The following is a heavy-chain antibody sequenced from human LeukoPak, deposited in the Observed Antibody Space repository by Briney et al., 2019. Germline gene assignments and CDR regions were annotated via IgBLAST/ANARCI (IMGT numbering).Heavy chain of an antibody. CDR2: IIPIFGTA. J-gene: IGHJ4*02. Sequence: ASVKVSCKASGGTFSSYAIRWVRQAPGQGLEWMGGIIPIFGTANYAQKFQGRVTITADESTSTAYMELSSLRSEDTAVYYCARAPPATQTEYFDYWGQGTLVTVSS. CDR3: ARAPPATQTEYFDY. D-gene: IGHD1-14*01. CDR1: GGTFSSYA. V-gene: IGHV1-69*13.